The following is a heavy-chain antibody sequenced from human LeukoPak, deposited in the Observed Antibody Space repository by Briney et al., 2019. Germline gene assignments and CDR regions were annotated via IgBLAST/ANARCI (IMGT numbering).Heavy chain of an antibody. D-gene: IGHD2-2*01. J-gene: IGHJ5*02. Sequence: SQTLSLTCAVSGGSISSGGYSWSWIRQPPGKGLEWIGYIYHSGSTYYNPSLKSRVTISVDRSKNQFSLKLSSVTAADTAVYYCAREFVVPAATTRWFDPWGQGTLVTVSS. CDR1: GGSISSGGYS. CDR2: IYHSGST. V-gene: IGHV4-30-2*01. CDR3: AREFVVPAATTRWFDP.